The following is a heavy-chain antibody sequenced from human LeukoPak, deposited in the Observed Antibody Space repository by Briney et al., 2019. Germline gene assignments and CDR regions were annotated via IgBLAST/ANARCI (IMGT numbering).Heavy chain of an antibody. J-gene: IGHJ4*02. CDR3: ARDMYSSGREGSFDY. CDR2: ISGSSGST. CDR1: GFTFSSYA. V-gene: IGHV3-23*01. Sequence: GGSLRLSCAASGFTFSSYAMSWVRQAPGKGLEWVSAISGSSGSTYYADSVKGRFTISRDNSKNTLYLQMNSLRAEDTAVYYCARDMYSSGREGSFDYWGQGTLVTVSS. D-gene: IGHD6-19*01.